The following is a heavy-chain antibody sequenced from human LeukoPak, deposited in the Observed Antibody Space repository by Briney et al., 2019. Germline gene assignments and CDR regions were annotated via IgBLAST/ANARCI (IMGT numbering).Heavy chain of an antibody. D-gene: IGHD4-23*01. V-gene: IGHV3-48*03. Sequence: PGGSLRLSCAASGFTFSTYEMNWVRQAPGKGLEWVSYISTSGSTIYYADSVKGRFTISRDSAKSSLYLQMNSLSAEDTAVYYCAREDYAGNENFDYWGQGTLVTVSS. CDR2: ISTSGSTI. CDR3: AREDYAGNENFDY. J-gene: IGHJ4*02. CDR1: GFTFSTYE.